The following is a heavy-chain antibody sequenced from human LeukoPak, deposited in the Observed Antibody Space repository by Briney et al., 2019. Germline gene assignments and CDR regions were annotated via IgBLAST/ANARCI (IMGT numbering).Heavy chain of an antibody. Sequence: SQTLSLTCAISGDSVSSNSAAWNWIRQSPSRGLEWLGRTYYRSKWYNDYAVSVKSRITINPDTSKNQFSLQLNSVTPEDTAVYYCARADSWQWLVTPRWFDPWGQGTLVTVSS. J-gene: IGHJ5*02. D-gene: IGHD6-19*01. V-gene: IGHV6-1*01. CDR3: ARADSWQWLVTPRWFDP. CDR2: TYYRSKWYN. CDR1: GDSVSSNSAA.